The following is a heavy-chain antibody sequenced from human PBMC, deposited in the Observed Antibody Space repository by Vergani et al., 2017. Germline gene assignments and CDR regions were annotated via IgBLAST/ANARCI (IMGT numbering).Heavy chain of an antibody. J-gene: IGHJ6*02. V-gene: IGHV3-30*18. CDR3: AKDPRLWFASYNMDV. CDR2: ISYDGSNK. D-gene: IGHD3-10*01. CDR1: GFTFSSYG. Sequence: QVQLVESGGGVVQPGRSLRLSCAASGFTFSSYGMHWVRQAPGKGLEWVAVISYDGSNKYYADSVKGRFTISRDNSKNTLNLQMNSPRAEDTAVYYCAKDPRLWFASYNMDVWGQGTTVTVSS.